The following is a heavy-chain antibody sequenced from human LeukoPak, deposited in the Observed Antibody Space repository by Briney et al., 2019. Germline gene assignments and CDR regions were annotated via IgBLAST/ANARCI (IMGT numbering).Heavy chain of an antibody. J-gene: IGHJ4*02. V-gene: IGHV3-49*04. CDR2: IASETYGGTA. Sequence: PGGTLRLSCEASSFTFSDYGMTWVRQAPGKGLEWVGFIASETYGGTAEYAASVKGRFIISRDDSKSIAYLQMNSLKTEDTAVYYCTRDQTPYYWGQGTLVTVSS. CDR3: TRDQTPYY. CDR1: SFTFSDYG.